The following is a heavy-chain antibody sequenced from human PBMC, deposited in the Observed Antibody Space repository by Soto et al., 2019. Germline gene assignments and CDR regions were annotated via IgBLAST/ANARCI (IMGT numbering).Heavy chain of an antibody. J-gene: IGHJ4*02. CDR1: GGSISSYY. CDR2: IYTSGST. D-gene: IGHD3-10*01. V-gene: IGHV4-4*07. Sequence: TLSLTCTVSGGSISSYYWSWIRQPAGKGLEWIGRIYTSGSTNYNPSLKSRVTMSVDTSKNQFSLKLSSVTAADTAVYYCARELVVRGVISYFDYWGQGTLVTVSS. CDR3: ARELVVRGVISYFDY.